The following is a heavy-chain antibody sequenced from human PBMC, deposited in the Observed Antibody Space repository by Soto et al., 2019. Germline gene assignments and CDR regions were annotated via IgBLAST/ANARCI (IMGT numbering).Heavy chain of an antibody. CDR3: ARVEQQLVDFDY. CDR2: IYYSGST. J-gene: IGHJ4*02. V-gene: IGHV4-30-4*01. D-gene: IGHD6-13*01. Sequence: SETLSLTCTVSGGSISSGDYYWSWIRQPPGKGLEWIGYIYYSGSTYYNPSLKSRVTISVDTSKNQFSLKLSSVTAADTAVYYCARVEQQLVDFDYWGQGTLVTVSS. CDR1: GGSISSGDYY.